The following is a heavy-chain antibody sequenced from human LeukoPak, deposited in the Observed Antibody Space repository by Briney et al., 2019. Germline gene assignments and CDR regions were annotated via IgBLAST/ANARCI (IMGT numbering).Heavy chain of an antibody. J-gene: IGHJ5*02. CDR1: GGSISSYY. V-gene: IGHV4-59*01. CDR2: ISYSGST. Sequence: ETLSLTCTVSGGSISSYYWSWIRQPPGKGLEWIGYISYSGSTNYNPSLKSRVTISLDTSKNQFSLKLRSLTPADTAVYYCARDRKQWLRGPFDPWGQGTLVTVSS. CDR3: ARDRKQWLRGPFDP. D-gene: IGHD6-19*01.